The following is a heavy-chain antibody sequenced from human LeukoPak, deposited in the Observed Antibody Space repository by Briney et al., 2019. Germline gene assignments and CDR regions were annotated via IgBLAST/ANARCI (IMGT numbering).Heavy chain of an antibody. J-gene: IGHJ4*02. CDR3: ARQSRDGSKTRGYYFDT. D-gene: IGHD3-10*01. CDR2: IYPADSDT. Sequence: GESLLISCQVSGYIFTNYWIGWVRQMPGKGLESMGIIYPADSDTTCSPSFEGQVTIAADKSIDTVYLQWSSLKASDTATYYCARQSRDGSKTRGYYFDTWCERTLVTVSS. V-gene: IGHV5-51*01. CDR1: GYIFTNYW.